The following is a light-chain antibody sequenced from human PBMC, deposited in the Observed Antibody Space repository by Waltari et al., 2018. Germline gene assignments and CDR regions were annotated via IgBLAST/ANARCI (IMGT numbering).Light chain of an antibody. CDR1: SVSLSTTSY. V-gene: IGLV8-61*01. CDR3: ALYMGSGIWV. CDR2: KAN. J-gene: IGLJ3*02. Sequence: QTVVTQEPSLSVSPGGTVTLTCALSSVSLSTTSYATWYQQTPGQAPPTPVYKANALSSGVPDRFSGSILGNTAALTITGAQADDESDYYCALYMGSGIWVFGGGTRLTVL.